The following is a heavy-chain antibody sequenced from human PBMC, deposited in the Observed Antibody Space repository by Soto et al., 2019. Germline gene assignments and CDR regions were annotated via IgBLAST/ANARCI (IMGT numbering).Heavy chain of an antibody. CDR3: ARGLAADDFDY. V-gene: IGHV3-30-3*01. D-gene: IGHD6-25*01. J-gene: IGHJ4*02. CDR2: ISYDGSNK. Sequence: QVQLVESGGGVVQPGRSLRLSCAASGSTFSSYAMHWVRQAPGKGLEWVAVISYDGSNKYYADSVKGRFTISRDNSKNTLYLQMNSLRAEDTAVYYCARGLAADDFDYWGQGTLVTVSS. CDR1: GSTFSSYA.